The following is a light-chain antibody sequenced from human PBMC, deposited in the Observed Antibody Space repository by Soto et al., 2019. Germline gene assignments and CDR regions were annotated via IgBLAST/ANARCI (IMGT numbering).Light chain of an antibody. CDR1: SSDIGSNNY. J-gene: IGLJ3*02. Sequence: QSVLTQPASVSGSPGQSITISCTGTSSDIGSNNYVSWFQQRPGKAPTLIIYEVSNRPSGVSTHSSGSKSGNTASLTISGLLPEDEAEYYCSSYTTTTRLFGGGTKLTVL. CDR2: EVS. V-gene: IGLV2-14*01. CDR3: SSYTTTTRL.